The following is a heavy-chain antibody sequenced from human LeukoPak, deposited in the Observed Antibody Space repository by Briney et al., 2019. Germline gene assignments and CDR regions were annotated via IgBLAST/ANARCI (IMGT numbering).Heavy chain of an antibody. CDR1: GYPFSGYY. J-gene: IGHJ4*02. CDR3: ARGDEWELAVDY. D-gene: IGHD1-26*01. V-gene: IGHV1-2*02. Sequence: ASVKVSCKASGYPFSGYYINWVRYGPGQGREWMGWIKPNSGDTNYAQKFQGRLTMTRDTTISTAYMELNRLRSDDTAVYYCARGDEWELAVDYWGQGTLITVSS. CDR2: IKPNSGDT.